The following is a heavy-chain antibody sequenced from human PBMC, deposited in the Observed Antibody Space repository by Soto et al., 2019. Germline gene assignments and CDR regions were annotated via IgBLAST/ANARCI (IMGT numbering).Heavy chain of an antibody. V-gene: IGHV3-33*01. CDR1: GFTFSSYG. CDR3: ARPSLSIAAAGTGYFDL. CDR2: IWYDGCNK. Sequence: GGSLRLSCAASGFTFSSYGMHWVRQAPGKGLEWVAVIWYDGCNKYYADSVKGRFTISRDNSKNTLYLQMNSLRAEDTAVYYCARPSLSIAAAGTGYFDLWGRGTLVTVSS. J-gene: IGHJ2*01. D-gene: IGHD6-13*01.